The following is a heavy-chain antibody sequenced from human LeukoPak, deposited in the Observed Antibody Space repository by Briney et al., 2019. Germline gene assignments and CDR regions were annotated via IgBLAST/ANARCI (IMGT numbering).Heavy chain of an antibody. J-gene: IGHJ3*02. V-gene: IGHV1-18*04. CDR2: ISAYNGNT. CDR1: GYTFTSYY. Sequence: VASVKVSCKASGYTFTSYYMHWVRQAPGQGLEWMGWISAYNGNTNYAQKLQGRVTMTTDTSTSTAYMELRSLRSDDTAVYYCARLPHAFDIWGQGTMVTVSS. CDR3: ARLPHAFDI.